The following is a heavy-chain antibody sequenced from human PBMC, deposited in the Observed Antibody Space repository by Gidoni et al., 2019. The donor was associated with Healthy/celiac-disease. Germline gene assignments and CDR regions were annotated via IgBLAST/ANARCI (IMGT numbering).Heavy chain of an antibody. CDR3: TTDIVVPAAMRVDYFDY. CDR1: GFTFSNAW. CDR2: IKSKTDGGTT. Sequence: EVQLVESGGGLVKPGGSLRLSCEASGFTFSNAWRSWVRQAPGKGLEWVGRIKSKTDGGTTDYAAPVKGRFTISRDDSKNTLYLQMNSLKTEDTAVYYCTTDIVVPAAMRVDYFDYWGQGTLVTVSS. V-gene: IGHV3-15*01. J-gene: IGHJ4*02. D-gene: IGHD2-2*01.